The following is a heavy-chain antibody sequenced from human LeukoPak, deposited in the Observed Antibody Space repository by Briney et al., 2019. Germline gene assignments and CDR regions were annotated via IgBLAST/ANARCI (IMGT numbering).Heavy chain of an antibody. D-gene: IGHD2-15*01. CDR2: IYYSGST. Sequence: SETLSLTCTVSGGSISSYYWSWIRQPPGKGLEWIGYIYYSGSTNYNPSLKSRVTISVDTSKNQFSLKLSSVTAADTAVYYCARGVVVLVAATGAFDIWGQGTMVTVSS. V-gene: IGHV4-59*01. CDR3: ARGVVVLVAATGAFDI. J-gene: IGHJ3*02. CDR1: GGSISSYY.